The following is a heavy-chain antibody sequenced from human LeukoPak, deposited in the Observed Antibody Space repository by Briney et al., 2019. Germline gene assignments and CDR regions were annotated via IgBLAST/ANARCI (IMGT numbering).Heavy chain of an antibody. J-gene: IGHJ3*02. CDR2: IYPGDSDA. CDR1: GYSFTSYW. V-gene: IGHV5-51*01. CDR3: ARPYSSSWYPPLDAFDI. D-gene: IGHD6-13*01. Sequence: GESLKISCKGSGYSFTSYWIGWVRQMPGKGLEWMGIIYPGDSDARYSPSFQGQVTISADKSISTAYLQWSSLKASDTAMYCCARPYSSSWYPPLDAFDIWGQGTMVTVSS.